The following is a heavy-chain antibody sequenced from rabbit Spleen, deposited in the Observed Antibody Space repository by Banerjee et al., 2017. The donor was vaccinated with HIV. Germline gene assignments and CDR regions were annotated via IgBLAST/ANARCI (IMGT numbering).Heavy chain of an antibody. V-gene: IGHV1S40*01. CDR2: INVATGKP. CDR3: ARDLVGVIGWNFNL. D-gene: IGHD1-1*01. J-gene: IGHJ4*01. CDR1: GFSFSSGYY. Sequence: QQLVESGGDLVKPGASLTLTCTASGFSFSSGYYMCWVRQAPGKGLEWIACINVATGKPVYATWAKGRFTISRTSSTTVTLRMTSLTAADTATCFCARDLVGVIGWNFNLWGPGTLVTVS.